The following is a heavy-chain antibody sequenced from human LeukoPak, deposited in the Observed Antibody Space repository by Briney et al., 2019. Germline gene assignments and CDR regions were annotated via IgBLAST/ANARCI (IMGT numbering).Heavy chain of an antibody. V-gene: IGHV1-8*01. D-gene: IGHD3-16*02. Sequence: ASVKVSCKASGYTFTSYDINWVRQATGQGLEWMGWMNPNSGNTGYAQKFQGRVTMTRNTSISTAYMELSSLRSEDTAVYYCARVTVGGVVADFDYWGQGTLVTVSS. CDR1: GYTFTSYD. CDR3: ARVTVGGVVADFDY. CDR2: MNPNSGNT. J-gene: IGHJ4*02.